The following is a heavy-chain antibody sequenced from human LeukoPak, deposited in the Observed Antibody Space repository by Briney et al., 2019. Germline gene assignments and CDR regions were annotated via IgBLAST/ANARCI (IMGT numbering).Heavy chain of an antibody. D-gene: IGHD3-10*01. J-gene: IGHJ4*02. Sequence: GGSLRLSCAASGYTFSGYWMHWVRQAPGKGLVWVSRINKDGSTITYTDSVKGRFTMSRDNAQNTLSLEMKSLRVEDTAMYYCVRGGTSGSGDYWGQGTLVTVSA. CDR3: VRGGTSGSGDY. CDR2: INKDGSTI. V-gene: IGHV3-74*01. CDR1: GYTFSGYW.